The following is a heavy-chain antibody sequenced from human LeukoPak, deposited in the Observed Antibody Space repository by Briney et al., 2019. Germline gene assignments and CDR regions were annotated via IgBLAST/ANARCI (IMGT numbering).Heavy chain of an antibody. CDR3: ARLASGQSLLPQYYFGY. V-gene: IGHV1-2*02. CDR2: INPNSGGT. J-gene: IGHJ4*02. D-gene: IGHD3-22*01. CDR1: GYTFTGYY. Sequence: ASVKLSCTASGYTFTGYYMHWGRQAPGQGLGWMGWINPNSGGTNYAQKFKGRVTMTRDTSNSTAYMELSRLRSDDTAVYYCARLASGQSLLPQYYFGYRGQGTLVTVS.